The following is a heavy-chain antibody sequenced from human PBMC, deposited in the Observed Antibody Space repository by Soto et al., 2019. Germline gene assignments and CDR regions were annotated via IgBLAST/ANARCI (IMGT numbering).Heavy chain of an antibody. V-gene: IGHV1-2*04. J-gene: IGHJ2*01. CDR3: ARVQAGYWYFDL. CDR1: GYTFTGYY. Sequence: QVQLVQSGAEVKKPGASVKVSCKASGYTFTGYYMHWVRQAPGQGLEWMGWINHNSGGTNYAQKFQGWVTITRVTSISTAYMELSRLRSDDTAVYYCARVQAGYWYFDLWGRGTLVTVSS. CDR2: INHNSGGT.